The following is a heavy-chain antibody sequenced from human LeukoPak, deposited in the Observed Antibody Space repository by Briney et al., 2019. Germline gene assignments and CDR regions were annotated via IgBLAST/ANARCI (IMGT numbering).Heavy chain of an antibody. CDR1: GYSFTNYW. Sequence: GESLKISCKGSGYSFTNYWIGWVRPMPGKGLEWMGIIYPGDSDTRYSPSFQGQVTISADKSISTAYLQWSSLKASDTAMYYCARHSSNSGSYSSFDYWGQGTLVTVSS. D-gene: IGHD1-26*01. V-gene: IGHV5-51*01. CDR3: ARHSSNSGSYSSFDY. J-gene: IGHJ4*02. CDR2: IYPGDSDT.